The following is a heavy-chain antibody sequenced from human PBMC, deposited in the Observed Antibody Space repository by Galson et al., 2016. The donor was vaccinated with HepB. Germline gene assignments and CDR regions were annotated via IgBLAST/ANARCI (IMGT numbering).Heavy chain of an antibody. V-gene: IGHV4-4*02. Sequence: WVRQPPGKGLEWIGEIYDSGITNYNPSLKSRVTISVDKSKNQFSLNLNPVAAADTAVYYCARRVPHCSSTSCLLDFWGQGTLVTVPS. J-gene: IGHJ4*02. D-gene: IGHD2-2*01. CDR2: IYDSGIT. CDR3: ARRVPHCSSTSCLLDF.